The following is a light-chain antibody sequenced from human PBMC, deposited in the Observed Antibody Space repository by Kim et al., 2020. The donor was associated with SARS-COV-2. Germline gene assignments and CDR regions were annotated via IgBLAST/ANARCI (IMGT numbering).Light chain of an antibody. CDR2: ATS. CDR3: LQHKSYPYT. Sequence: SASVGDRVTITGRASQDISNFLAWFQQRPGKVPKRLIYATSSLQSGVPSRCSGSGSGTEYSLTISSLQPEDFATYYCLQHKSYPYTLGQGTKLEI. V-gene: IGKV1-17*03. CDR1: QDISNF. J-gene: IGKJ2*01.